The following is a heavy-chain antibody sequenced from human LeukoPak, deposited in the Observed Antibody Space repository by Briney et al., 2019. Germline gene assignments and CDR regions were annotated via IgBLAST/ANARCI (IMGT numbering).Heavy chain of an antibody. J-gene: IGHJ3*02. CDR2: ISSSGSTI. D-gene: IGHD3-22*01. CDR1: GFTFSSYE. V-gene: IGHV3-48*03. Sequence: GGSLTLSCAASGFTFSSYEMNWARHAPGKGREWVSYISSSGSTIYYADSMKSRFSISRDNAKNSLYLQMNSLRAEDTAVYYCAKDYDDNSGYYYGNAFDIWGQGTMVTVSS. CDR3: AKDYDDNSGYYYGNAFDI.